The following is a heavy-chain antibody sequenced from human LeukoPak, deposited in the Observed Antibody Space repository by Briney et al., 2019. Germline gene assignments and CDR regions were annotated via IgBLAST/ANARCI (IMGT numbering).Heavy chain of an antibody. V-gene: IGHV4-39*02. CDR2: IYFSGNT. Sequence: SETLSLTCTVSGGSITSSSFYWGWVRQPPGKGLKWIGSIYFSGNTYYNPSLKSRLTISVDTSKNQFSLNLSSVTAADTAVYYCARDYLGAGTVGATSGYWGQGTLVTVSS. J-gene: IGHJ4*02. D-gene: IGHD1-26*01. CDR1: GGSITSSSFY. CDR3: ARDYLGAGTVGATSGY.